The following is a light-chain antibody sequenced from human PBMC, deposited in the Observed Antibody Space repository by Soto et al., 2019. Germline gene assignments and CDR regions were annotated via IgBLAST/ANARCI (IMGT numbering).Light chain of an antibody. CDR2: DAY. V-gene: IGKV3D-20*02. Sequence: EIVLTQSAATLSVSPGERATLSCRASQSVSSSYLAWYQQKPGQAPRLLIYDAYNRATGIPPRFSGSGSGTDFTLTISSLEPEDSAVYYCQKRHMWPIKFGQGTRLEIK. CDR1: QSVSSSY. J-gene: IGKJ5*01. CDR3: QKRHMWPIK.